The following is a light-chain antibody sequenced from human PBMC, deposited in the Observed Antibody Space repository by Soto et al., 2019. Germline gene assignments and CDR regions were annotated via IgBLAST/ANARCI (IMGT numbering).Light chain of an antibody. CDR1: RDISSY. CDR3: QESYSSPFT. Sequence: EIVLTQSPATLSLSPGDRATLSCRASRDISSYLVWYQQRPGQAPRLLIYDASNRATGIPARFSGSGSGTDFTLTISSLEPEDFATYYCQESYSSPFTIGPGTRVDVK. CDR2: DAS. V-gene: IGKV3-11*01. J-gene: IGKJ3*01.